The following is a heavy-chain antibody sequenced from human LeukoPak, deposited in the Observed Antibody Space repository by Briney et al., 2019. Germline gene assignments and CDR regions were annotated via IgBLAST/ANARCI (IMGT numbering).Heavy chain of an antibody. Sequence: SQTLSLTCAISGDSVSSNSAAWNWIRQSPSRGLEWLGRTYYRSRWYNDYAVSVKSRITINPDTSKNQFSLQLNSVTPEDTAVYYCASQQAARRSFDYWGQRTLVTVSS. CDR3: ASQQAARRSFDY. CDR2: TYYRSRWYN. D-gene: IGHD6-6*01. V-gene: IGHV6-1*01. J-gene: IGHJ4*02. CDR1: GDSVSSNSAA.